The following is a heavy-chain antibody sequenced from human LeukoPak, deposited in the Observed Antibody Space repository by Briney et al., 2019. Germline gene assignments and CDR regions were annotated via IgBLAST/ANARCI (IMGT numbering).Heavy chain of an antibody. V-gene: IGHV3-30*03. D-gene: IGHD3-3*01. CDR2: ISYDGSNK. J-gene: IGHJ4*02. CDR3: ARDFDYDFWSGYSVTPSMGYFDY. Sequence: PGRSLRLSCAASGFTFSSYGMHWVRQAPGKGLEWVAVISYDGSNKYYADSVKGRFTISRDNAKNSLYLQMNSLRAEDTAVYYCARDFDYDFWSGYSVTPSMGYFDYWGQGTLVTVSS. CDR1: GFTFSSYG.